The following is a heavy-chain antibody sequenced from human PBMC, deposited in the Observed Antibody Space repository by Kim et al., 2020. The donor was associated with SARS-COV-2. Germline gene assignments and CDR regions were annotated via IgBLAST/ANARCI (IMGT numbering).Heavy chain of an antibody. CDR2: IWYDGSNK. J-gene: IGHJ3*02. D-gene: IGHD3-3*01. CDR3: ARDLGGAYDFWGDYDAFDI. Sequence: GGSLRLSCAASGFTFSSYGMHWVRQAPGKGLEWVAVIWYDGSNKYYADSVKGRFTISRDNSKNTLYLQMNSLRAEDTAVYYCARDLGGAYDFWGDYDAFDIWGQGTMVTVSS. CDR1: GFTFSSYG. V-gene: IGHV3-33*01.